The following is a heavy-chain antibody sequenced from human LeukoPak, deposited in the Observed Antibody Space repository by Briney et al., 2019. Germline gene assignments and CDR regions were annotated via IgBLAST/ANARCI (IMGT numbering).Heavy chain of an antibody. Sequence: PGGSLRLSCAASGFTFSSYAMSWVRQAPGKGLEWVSAISGSGGSTYYADSVKGRFTISRDNSKHTLYLQMNSLRAEDTAVYYCAKILGTVGATSSYFDYWGQGTLVTVSS. CDR3: AKILGTVGATSSYFDY. CDR1: GFTFSSYA. D-gene: IGHD1-26*01. J-gene: IGHJ4*02. V-gene: IGHV3-23*01. CDR2: ISGSGGST.